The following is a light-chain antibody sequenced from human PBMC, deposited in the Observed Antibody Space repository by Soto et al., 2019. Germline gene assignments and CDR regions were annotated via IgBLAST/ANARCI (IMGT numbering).Light chain of an antibody. V-gene: IGKV1-5*01. CDR1: QNINNW. CDR3: QHTRT. CDR2: DAS. Sequence: DFQMTQSPSTLSASVGERATITCRASQNINNWVAWYQQKPGKAPKFLIYDASTLQRGVPSRFSGSGFATAFSITISSLQPDDFGSEYCQHTRTFGQGTKVEIK. J-gene: IGKJ1*01.